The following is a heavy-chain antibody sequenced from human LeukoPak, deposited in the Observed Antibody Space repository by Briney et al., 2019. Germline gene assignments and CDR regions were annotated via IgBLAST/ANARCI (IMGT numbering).Heavy chain of an antibody. CDR1: GFTFSSYW. CDR2: IKQDGSEK. J-gene: IGHJ3*02. D-gene: IGHD5-18*01. Sequence: GGSLRLSCAASGFTFSSYWMSWVRQAPGKGLEWVADIKQDGSEKYYVDSVKGRFTISRDNAKNSLYLQMNSLRAEDTAVYYCARIVMDTAMVSAFDIGGQGTMVTVSS. CDR3: ARIVMDTAMVSAFDI. V-gene: IGHV3-7*01.